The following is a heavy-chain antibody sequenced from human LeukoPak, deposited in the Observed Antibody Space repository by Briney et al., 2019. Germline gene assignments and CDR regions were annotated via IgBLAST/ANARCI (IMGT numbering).Heavy chain of an antibody. J-gene: IGHJ6*02. CDR2: IYPGDSDT. CDR1: GYSFTSYW. V-gene: IGHV5-51*01. D-gene: IGHD4-11*01. Sequence: GESLKISCKGSGYSFTSYWIGWVRQMPGKGLEWMGIIYPGDSDTRYSPSFQGQVTISADKSTSTAYLQWSSLKASDTAMYYCARGTTVTAYYYYGMDVWGQGTTVTVSS. CDR3: ARGTTVTAYYYYGMDV.